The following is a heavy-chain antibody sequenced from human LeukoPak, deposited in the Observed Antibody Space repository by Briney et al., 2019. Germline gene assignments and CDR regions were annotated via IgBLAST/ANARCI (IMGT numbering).Heavy chain of an antibody. Sequence: ASVKVSCKASGYTFTSYGISWVRQAPGQGLEWMGWISAYNGNTNYAQKLQGRLTMATDTSTSTAYMELRSLRSDDTAVYYCARGTMVRGVLYHYGMDFWGQGTTVTVSS. CDR1: GYTFTSYG. CDR2: ISAYNGNT. CDR3: ARGTMVRGVLYHYGMDF. J-gene: IGHJ6*02. D-gene: IGHD3-10*01. V-gene: IGHV1-18*01.